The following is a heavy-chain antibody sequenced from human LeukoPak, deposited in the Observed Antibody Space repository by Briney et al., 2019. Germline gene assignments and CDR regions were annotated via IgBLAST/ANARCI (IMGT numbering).Heavy chain of an antibody. CDR2: IYSAGSI. V-gene: IGHV3-53*01. CDR1: GFTVSSNS. CDR3: ASRRTGGGYDAFDI. D-gene: IGHD3-10*01. J-gene: IGHJ3*02. Sequence: GGSLRLSCTVSGFTVSSNSMSWVRQAPGKGLEWVSFIYSAGSIYYSDSVKGRFTISIGNSKNTLYLQMNSLRAEDTAVYYCASRRTGGGYDAFDIWGQGTMVTVSS.